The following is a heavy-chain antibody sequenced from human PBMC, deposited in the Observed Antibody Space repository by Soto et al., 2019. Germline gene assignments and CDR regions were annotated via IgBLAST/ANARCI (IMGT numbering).Heavy chain of an antibody. D-gene: IGHD2-21*01. CDR3: ANPFLGN. Sequence: ASVKVSCKAAGYTFTSYDINWVRKATGQGLEWMGWMNPNSGNAGYVEKFQGRVTMTSNTSIRTAYMELSSLRSEDTAVYYCANPFLGNWGQLTLVTVSS. J-gene: IGHJ4*02. V-gene: IGHV1-8*01. CDR2: MNPNSGNA. CDR1: GYTFTSYD.